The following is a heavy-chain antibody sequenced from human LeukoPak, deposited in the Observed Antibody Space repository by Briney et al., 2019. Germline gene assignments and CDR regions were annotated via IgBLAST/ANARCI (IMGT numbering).Heavy chain of an antibody. J-gene: IGHJ6*03. V-gene: IGHV3-21*01. CDR3: ARVLAPTYYYYMDV. CDR1: GFTFSSYS. D-gene: IGHD3-3*02. Sequence: GGSLRLSCAASGFTFSSYSMNWVRQAPGKGLEWVSSISSSSSYIYYADSVKGRFTISRDNAKNSLYLQMNSLRAEDTAVYYCARVLAPTYYYYMDVWGKGTTVTVSS. CDR2: ISSSSSYI.